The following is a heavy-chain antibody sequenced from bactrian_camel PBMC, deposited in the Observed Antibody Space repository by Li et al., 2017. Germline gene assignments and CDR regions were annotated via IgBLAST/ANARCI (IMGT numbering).Heavy chain of an antibody. CDR3: ATSGNYH. CDR1: GFTFSPYW. D-gene: IGHD2*01. V-gene: IGHV3S1*01. CDR2: ISSLGALT. J-gene: IGHJ4*01. Sequence: HVQLVESGGGLVQPGGSLRLSCAASGFTFSPYWMDWVRQAPGKGLEWVSSISSLGALTYYADSVKGQFTISRDNAKNTLYLQMNSLKTEDTAVYYCATSGNYHWGQWTQVTVS.